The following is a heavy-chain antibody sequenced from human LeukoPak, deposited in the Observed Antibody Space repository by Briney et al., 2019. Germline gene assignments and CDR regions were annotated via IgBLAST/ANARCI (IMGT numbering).Heavy chain of an antibody. V-gene: IGHV3-74*01. CDR1: RFTFSDYW. J-gene: IGHJ6*03. CDR3: ARDNYYKVDV. Sequence: GGSLRLSCAASRFTFSDYWMHGVRQAPGKGLVWVSRINSDGSTTIYADSVKGRFTISRDNAKNTVYLQMNSLRAEDTAVYYCARDNYYKVDVWGKGTTVTVSS. CDR2: INSDGSTT.